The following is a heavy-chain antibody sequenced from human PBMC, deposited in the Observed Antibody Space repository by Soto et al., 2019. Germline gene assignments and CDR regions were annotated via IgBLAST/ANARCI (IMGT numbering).Heavy chain of an antibody. CDR1: GFAFTSYA. J-gene: IGHJ4*02. D-gene: IGHD1-26*01. CDR3: AKRSPSGHYYFDY. Sequence: GGSLRLSCAASGFAFTSYAMTLVRQCPGKGLEWVSSIGTRTGDLLYADSVKGRFTISRDNSRNTLYLQMNSLRTEDTDIYYCAKRSPSGHYYFDYWRQGPMFPVSS. CDR2: IGTRTGDL. V-gene: IGHV3-23*01.